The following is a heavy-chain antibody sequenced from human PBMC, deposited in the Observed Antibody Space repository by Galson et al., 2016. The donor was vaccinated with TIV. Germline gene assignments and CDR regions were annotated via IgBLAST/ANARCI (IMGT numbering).Heavy chain of an antibody. CDR3: ARDPDGFYSGDEWDYYYGMDA. Sequence: SLRLSCAVSGFTVSNNYINWVRQAPRKGLEWVSVIYSDGSTYYADSVKGRFVISRDNSKNTLYLQMNSLRAEDTAVYYCARDPDGFYSGDEWDYYYGMDAWGQGTTVTVSS. V-gene: IGHV3-66*01. CDR2: IYSDGST. D-gene: IGHD5-12*01. CDR1: GFTVSNNY. J-gene: IGHJ6*02.